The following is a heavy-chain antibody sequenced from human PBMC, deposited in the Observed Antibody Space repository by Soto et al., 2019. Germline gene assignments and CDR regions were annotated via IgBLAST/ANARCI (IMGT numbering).Heavy chain of an antibody. CDR3: ARDACSSTSGYDVSYYYRMDV. V-gene: IGHV1-69*13. J-gene: IGHJ6*02. Sequence: SVKVSSKASGGTFSSYPISWVRQAPGQGLEWMGGIIPIFGTANYAQKFRDRVTITADESTSTAYMELSSLTSEDTAVYYCARDACSSTSGYDVSYYYRMDVWGQGTTVTVSS. D-gene: IGHD2-2*01. CDR1: GGTFSSYP. CDR2: IIPIFGTA.